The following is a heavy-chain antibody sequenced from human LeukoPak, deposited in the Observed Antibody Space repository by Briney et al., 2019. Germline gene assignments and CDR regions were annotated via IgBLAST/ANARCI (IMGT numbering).Heavy chain of an antibody. J-gene: IGHJ4*02. CDR3: AKDCNGGNCYIDY. CDR2: MSGRGVST. CDR1: GFTFTNYA. Sequence: GGSLRLSCAASGFTFTNYAMSWVSQAPGKGLEWVSGMSGRGVSTYYADSVKGRFTISSDNPKNTLYLQMNSLRAEDTAIYYCAKDCNGGNCYIDYWGQGTLVTVAS. D-gene: IGHD2-15*01. V-gene: IGHV3-23*01.